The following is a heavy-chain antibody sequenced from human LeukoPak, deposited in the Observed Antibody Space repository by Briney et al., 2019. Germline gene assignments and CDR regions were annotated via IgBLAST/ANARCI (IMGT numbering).Heavy chain of an antibody. D-gene: IGHD2-8*01. V-gene: IGHV3-7*01. Sequence: SGGSLRLSCAASGFTFSSHWMSWVRQAPGKGLEWVGNTREDGSEKYYTDSLKGRFTIFRDNAKNSLFLQMNNLRAEDTAVYYCVRETQSGVTDFDNWGQGTLVTVSS. CDR2: TREDGSEK. CDR1: GFTFSSHW. J-gene: IGHJ4*02. CDR3: VRETQSGVTDFDN.